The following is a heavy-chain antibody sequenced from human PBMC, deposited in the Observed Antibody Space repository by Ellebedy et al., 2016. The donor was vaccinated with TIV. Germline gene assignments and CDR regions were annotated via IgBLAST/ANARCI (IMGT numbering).Heavy chain of an antibody. CDR2: ISGSDGKP. Sequence: GESLKISCAASGFTFSRYAMSWVRQAPGKGLEWVSSISGSDGKPYYADSVKGRFTISRDNSKNTLYLQMNSLRAEEAAEYYCATRGEIWGNGDYYYYMDVWGKGTTVTVSS. CDR1: GFTFSRYA. CDR3: ATRGEIWGNGDYYYYMDV. D-gene: IGHD3-16*01. J-gene: IGHJ6*03. V-gene: IGHV3-23*01.